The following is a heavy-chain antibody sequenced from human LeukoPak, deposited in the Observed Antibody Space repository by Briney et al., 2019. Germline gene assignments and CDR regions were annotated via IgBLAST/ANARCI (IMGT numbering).Heavy chain of an antibody. Sequence: PSETLSLTCTVSGGSISSSSYYWGWIRQPPGKGLEWIGSIYYSGSTYYNPSLRSRVTISVDTSKNQFSLKLSSVTAADTAVYYCAKDIVVGQYGMDVWGQGTTVTVSS. CDR3: AKDIVVGQYGMDV. CDR2: IYYSGST. V-gene: IGHV4-39*01. J-gene: IGHJ6*02. D-gene: IGHD2-2*01. CDR1: GGSISSSSYY.